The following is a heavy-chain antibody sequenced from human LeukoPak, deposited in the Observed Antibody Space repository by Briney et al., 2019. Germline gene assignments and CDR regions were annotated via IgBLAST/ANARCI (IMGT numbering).Heavy chain of an antibody. D-gene: IGHD3-10*01. V-gene: IGHV1-46*01. J-gene: IGHJ4*02. CDR1: GYPFTSYD. CDR3: ARDYHGSGSLTTFDF. Sequence: VASVKVSCKTSGYPFTSYDVNWVRQATGQGLEWMGIINPTGGRATSAQKFQGRLTLTRDTSTTTVYMELSSLRSEDTAVYYCARDYHGSGSLTTFDFWGQGTLVTVSS. CDR2: INPTGGRA.